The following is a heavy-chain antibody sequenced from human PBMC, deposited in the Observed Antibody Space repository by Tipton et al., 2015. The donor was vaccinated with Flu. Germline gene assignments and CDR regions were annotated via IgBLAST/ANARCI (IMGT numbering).Heavy chain of an antibody. J-gene: IGHJ3*02. CDR2: VYNSGST. D-gene: IGHD1-14*01. CDR3: ATSLNPNAFDI. CDR1: GGSISSWY. Sequence: TLSLTCTVSGGSISSWYWSWIRQPPGKGLEWVGYVYNSGSTTYNPSLKSRVTISADTSKNQFTLRLSSVTAADTAVYHCATSLNPNAFDICGQGTMVTVSS. V-gene: IGHV4-59*08.